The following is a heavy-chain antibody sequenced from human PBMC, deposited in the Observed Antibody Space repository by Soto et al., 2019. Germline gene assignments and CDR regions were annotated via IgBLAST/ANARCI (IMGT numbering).Heavy chain of an antibody. D-gene: IGHD4-4*01. Sequence: SETLSLTCTVSGGSISSGGYYWSWIRQHPGKGLEWIGYIYYSGSTYYNPPLKSRVTISVDTSKNQFSLKLSSVTAADTAVYYCARGMTTVTTIDYWGQGTLVTVSS. CDR1: GGSISSGGYY. CDR3: ARGMTTVTTIDY. CDR2: IYYSGST. V-gene: IGHV4-31*03. J-gene: IGHJ4*02.